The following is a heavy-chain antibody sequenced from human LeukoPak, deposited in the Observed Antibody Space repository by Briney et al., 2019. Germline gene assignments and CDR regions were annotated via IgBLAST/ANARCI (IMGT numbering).Heavy chain of an antibody. Sequence: ASVTVSCKASGYTFTGYYMHWVRQAPGQGLEWMGWINPNSGGTNYAQKFQGRVTMTRETSISTAYMELSRLRSDDTAVYYCARVDVGPQGSMDVWGQGTTVTVSS. CDR2: INPNSGGT. CDR1: GYTFTGYY. J-gene: IGHJ6*02. CDR3: ARVDVGPQGSMDV. V-gene: IGHV1-2*02. D-gene: IGHD3-16*01.